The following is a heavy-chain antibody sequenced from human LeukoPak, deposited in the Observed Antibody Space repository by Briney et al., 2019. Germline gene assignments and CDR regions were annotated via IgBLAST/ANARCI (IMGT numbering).Heavy chain of an antibody. CDR3: TTCRGWYPY. V-gene: IGHV3-15*01. D-gene: IGHD6-19*01. CDR1: GFTVSSNY. J-gene: IGHJ4*02. Sequence: GGSLRLSCAASGFTVSSNYMSWVRQAPGKGLEWVGRIKSKTDGGTTDYAAPVKGRFTISRDDSKNTLYLQMNSLKTEDTAVYYCTTCRGWYPYWGQGTLVTVSS. CDR2: IKSKTDGGTT.